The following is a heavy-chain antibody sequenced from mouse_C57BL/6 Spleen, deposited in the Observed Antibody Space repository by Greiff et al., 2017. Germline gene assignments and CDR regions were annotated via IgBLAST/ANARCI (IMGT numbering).Heavy chain of an antibody. V-gene: IGHV2-5*01. Sequence: VKLVESGPGLVQPSQCLTITCTASGFSLTSYGVHWVRQSPGKGLEWLGVICSGGNTDFNAAFISRLSITKDNSKIQVFFKMNSLQADDTAICYGATKRGDYFDYWGQGTTLTVSS. CDR2: ICSGGNT. CDR3: ATKRGDYFDY. J-gene: IGHJ2*01. CDR1: GFSLTSYG.